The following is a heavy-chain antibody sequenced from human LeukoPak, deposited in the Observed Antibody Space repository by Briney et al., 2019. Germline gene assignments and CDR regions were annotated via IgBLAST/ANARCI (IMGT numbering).Heavy chain of an antibody. V-gene: IGHV1-18*01. Sequence: AAVKVSCKSSGYTFTSYGISWVRQAPVQGLEWMGWISAYNGNTNYAQKLQGRVTMTTDASTSTAYMELRSLRSDDTAVYYCARFRGRTKYYFDYWGQGTLVTVSS. CDR3: ARFRGRTKYYFDY. J-gene: IGHJ4*02. D-gene: IGHD2-8*01. CDR1: GYTFTSYG. CDR2: ISAYNGNT.